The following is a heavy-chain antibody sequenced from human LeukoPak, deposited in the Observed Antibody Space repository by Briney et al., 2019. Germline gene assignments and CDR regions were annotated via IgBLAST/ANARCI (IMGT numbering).Heavy chain of an antibody. Sequence: GGSLRLSCAASGFSVSYSYMSWVRQAPGMGLEWVSVIYSGGNTHYADSVKGRFIISRDNSKNTLDLQMNSLKDEGTGVYYCTRLYSGSHVWGQGTLVTVSS. V-gene: IGHV3-66*02. CDR1: GFSVSYSY. CDR2: IYSGGNT. D-gene: IGHD1-26*01. CDR3: TRLYSGSHV. J-gene: IGHJ4*02.